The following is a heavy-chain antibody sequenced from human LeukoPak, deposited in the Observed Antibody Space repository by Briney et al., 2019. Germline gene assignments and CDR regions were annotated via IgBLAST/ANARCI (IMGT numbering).Heavy chain of an antibody. Sequence: ASVKVSCKASGYTFTSYYMHRVRQAPGQGLEWMGIINPSGGSTSYAQKFQGRVTMTRDMSTSTVYMELSSLRSEDTAVYYCARDEGGYNFDYWGQGTLVTVSS. V-gene: IGHV1-46*01. D-gene: IGHD5-12*01. CDR2: INPSGGST. CDR1: GYTFTSYY. CDR3: ARDEGGYNFDY. J-gene: IGHJ4*02.